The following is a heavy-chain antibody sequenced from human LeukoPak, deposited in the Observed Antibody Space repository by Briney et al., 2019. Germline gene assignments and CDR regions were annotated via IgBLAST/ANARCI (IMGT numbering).Heavy chain of an antibody. V-gene: IGHV6-1*01. D-gene: IGHD6-19*01. CDR3: ARDKWDQWLPNVGFDY. J-gene: IGHJ4*02. CDR2: TYYRSKWYH. Sequence: SQTLSLTCAISGDSVSSNSAAWNWIRQSPSRGLERLGRTYYRSKWYHDYAVSVKSRITINPDTSKNQFSLQLNSVTPEDTAVYYCARDKWDQWLPNVGFDYWGQGTLVTVSS. CDR1: GDSVSSNSAA.